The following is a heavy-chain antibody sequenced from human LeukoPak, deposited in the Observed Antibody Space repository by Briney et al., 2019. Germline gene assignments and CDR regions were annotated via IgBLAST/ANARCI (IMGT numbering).Heavy chain of an antibody. CDR3: ARPSYCVADNCGYWLDP. Sequence: GASVKISCKTSGYTFTNYLIHWVRQAPGQGLEWMGKISPHGDITNYAQRFQGRITLTEDTSTSTVYMELSSLTSEDTAVYYCARPSYCVADNCGYWLDPWGPGTLVTVSS. CDR2: ISPHGDIT. D-gene: IGHD2-21*01. CDR1: GYTFTNYL. V-gene: IGHV1-46*01. J-gene: IGHJ5*02.